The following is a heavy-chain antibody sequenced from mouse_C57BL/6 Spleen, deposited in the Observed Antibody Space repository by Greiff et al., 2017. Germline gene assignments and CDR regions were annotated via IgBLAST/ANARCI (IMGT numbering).Heavy chain of an antibody. V-gene: IGHV1-50*01. J-gene: IGHJ2*01. CDR1: GYTFTSYW. CDR3: ARGAVEYYFDY. Sequence: VQLQQPGAELVKPGASVKLSCKASGYTFTSYWMQWVKQRPGQGLEWIGEIDPSDSYTNYNQKFKGKATLTVDTSSSTAYMQLSSLTSEDSAVYYCARGAVEYYFDYWGQGTTLTVSS. D-gene: IGHD1-1*01. CDR2: IDPSDSYT.